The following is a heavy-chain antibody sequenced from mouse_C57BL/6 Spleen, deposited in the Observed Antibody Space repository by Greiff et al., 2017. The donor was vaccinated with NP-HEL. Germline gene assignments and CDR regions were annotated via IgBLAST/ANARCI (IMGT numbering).Heavy chain of an antibody. CDR1: GYSITSGYY. J-gene: IGHJ4*01. Sequence: EVQRVESGPGLVKPSQSLSLTCSVTGYSITSGYYWNWIRQFPGNKLEWMGYISYDGSNNYNPSLKNRISITRDTSKNQFFLKLNSVTTEDTATYYCARERIYYGSSYGYAMDYWGQGTSVTVSS. CDR3: ARERIYYGSSYGYAMDY. CDR2: ISYDGSN. V-gene: IGHV3-6*01. D-gene: IGHD1-1*01.